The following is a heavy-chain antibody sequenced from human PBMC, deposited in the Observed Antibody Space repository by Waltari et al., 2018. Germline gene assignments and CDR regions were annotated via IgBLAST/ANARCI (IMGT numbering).Heavy chain of an antibody. J-gene: IGHJ4*02. CDR3: ARERVSSGVYYIDY. CDR1: GFTFSDFA. CDR2: IRPSAERT. Sequence: DVQLLESGGGLVQPGGSLRLSGGASGFTFSDFAMTWVRQAPGQGLEWVSTIRPSAERTYYAGSVKGRFSVSRDNSMNTHYLQLEFLRPEDTAIYFCARERVSSGVYYIDYWGQGTLVTVS. D-gene: IGHD3-10*01. V-gene: IGHV3-23*01.